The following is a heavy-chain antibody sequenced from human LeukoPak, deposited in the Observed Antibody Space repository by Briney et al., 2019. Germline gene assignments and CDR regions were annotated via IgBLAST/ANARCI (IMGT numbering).Heavy chain of an antibody. V-gene: IGHV4-59*01. CDR2: IYYSGST. J-gene: IGHJ5*02. CDR1: GGSISSYY. D-gene: IGHD3-16*01. CDR3: ARAGTYYDYVWGPPHWFDP. Sequence: PSETLSLTCTVSGGSISSYYWSWIRQPPGKGLEWIGYIYYSGSTNYNPSLMSRVTISVDTSKNQFSLKLSSVTAADTAVYYCARAGTYYDYVWGPPHWFDPWGQGTLVTVSS.